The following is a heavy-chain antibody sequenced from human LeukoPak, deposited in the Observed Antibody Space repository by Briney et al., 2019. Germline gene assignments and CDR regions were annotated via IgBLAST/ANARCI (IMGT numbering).Heavy chain of an antibody. V-gene: IGHV4-31*03. J-gene: IGHJ4*02. Sequence: SETLSLTCTVSGGSISSGGYSWSWVRQHPGKGLEWIGYVYYSGSTYYNPSLKSRVTISVDTSKNQFSLKLSSVTAADTAVYYCARYIPKYSSGRGYFDYWGQGTLVTVSS. CDR1: GGSISSGGYS. CDR3: ARYIPKYSSGRGYFDY. D-gene: IGHD6-19*01. CDR2: VYYSGST.